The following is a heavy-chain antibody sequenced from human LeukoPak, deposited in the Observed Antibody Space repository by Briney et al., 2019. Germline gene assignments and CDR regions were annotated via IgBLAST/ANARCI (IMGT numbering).Heavy chain of an antibody. Sequence: GGSLRLSCAASGFTFSSNYMSWVRQAPGKGLEWVSVIYSGGSTYYADSVKGRFTISRDNSKNTLYLQMNSLRAEDTAVYYCARAGSRDFWSGYYYHYFDYWGQGTLVTVSS. J-gene: IGHJ4*02. CDR1: GFTFSSNY. D-gene: IGHD3-3*01. CDR2: IYSGGST. V-gene: IGHV3-66*01. CDR3: ARAGSRDFWSGYYYHYFDY.